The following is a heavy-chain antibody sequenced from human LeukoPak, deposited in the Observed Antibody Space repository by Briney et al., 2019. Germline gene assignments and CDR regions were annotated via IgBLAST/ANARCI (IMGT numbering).Heavy chain of an antibody. CDR1: GGSINSADSY. V-gene: IGHV4-31*03. CDR2: IFYTGST. J-gene: IGHJ4*02. D-gene: IGHD5-18*01. CDR3: ARMDTALYYFDY. Sequence: PSETLSLTCTVSGGSINSADSYWSWIRQHSGKGLEWIGYIFYTGSTYYNPSLKGRLGISIDTSKNQFSLKLSSVTAADTAVYYCARMDTALYYFDYWGQGTLVTVSS.